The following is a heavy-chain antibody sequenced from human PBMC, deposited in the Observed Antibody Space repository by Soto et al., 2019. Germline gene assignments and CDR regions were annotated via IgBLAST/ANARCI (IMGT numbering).Heavy chain of an antibody. CDR1: GYALTSDV. Sequence: SVKVYCKAAGYALTSDVGSWVRQAPEQGLEWMGWISAYNGNTNYAQKLQGRVTMTTDTSTSTAYMELRSLRSDDTAVYYCARDRLRNYGSGGMPSFAPWGQGTLVTVSS. D-gene: IGHD3-10*01. CDR2: ISAYNGNT. V-gene: IGHV1-18*01. CDR3: ARDRLRNYGSGGMPSFAP. J-gene: IGHJ5*02.